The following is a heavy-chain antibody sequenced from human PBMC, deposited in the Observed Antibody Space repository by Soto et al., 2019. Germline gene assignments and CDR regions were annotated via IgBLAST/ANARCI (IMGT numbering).Heavy chain of an antibody. Sequence: EVQLLESGGGLVQPGGSLRLSCTASGFTFSSYAMSWVRQAPGKGLEWVSAISGSGGDTYYADSVKGRFTISRDDSKNSLYLQMNSLRAEDTAVYYCAKSITARPFDYWGQGALVTVSS. CDR2: ISGSGGDT. CDR3: AKSITARPFDY. D-gene: IGHD6-6*01. CDR1: GFTFSSYA. J-gene: IGHJ4*02. V-gene: IGHV3-23*01.